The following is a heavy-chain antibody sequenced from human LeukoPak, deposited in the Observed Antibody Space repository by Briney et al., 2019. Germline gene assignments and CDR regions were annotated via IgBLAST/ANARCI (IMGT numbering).Heavy chain of an antibody. Sequence: PGGSLRLSCAASGFTFTDYYMSWIRPAPGKGLEWVSYISSSSNYKNYADSVKGRFTISRDNAKNSLYLQMNSLRAEDTAMYYCARGDYDSSGYYIPDYWGQGTLVTVSS. J-gene: IGHJ4*02. CDR1: GFTFTDYY. D-gene: IGHD3-22*01. CDR3: ARGDYDSSGYYIPDY. CDR2: ISSSSNYK. V-gene: IGHV3-11*06.